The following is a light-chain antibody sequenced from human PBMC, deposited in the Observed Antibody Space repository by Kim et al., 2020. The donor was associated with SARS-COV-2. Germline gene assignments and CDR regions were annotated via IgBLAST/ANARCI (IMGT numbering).Light chain of an antibody. CDR1: QSITRNY. CDR3: QQYGTSQT. V-gene: IGKV3-20*01. Sequence: EIVLTQSPGTLSLSPGERATLSCRASQSITRNYLAWYQQKLGQAPRLVIFAASSRATGIPDRFSGSGSGTDFTLTIDRLEPEDFAVYYCQQYGTSQTFGQGTKVDIK. J-gene: IGKJ1*01. CDR2: AAS.